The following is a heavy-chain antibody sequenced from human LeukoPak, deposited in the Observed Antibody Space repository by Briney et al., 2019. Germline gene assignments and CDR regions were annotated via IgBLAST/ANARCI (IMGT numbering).Heavy chain of an antibody. D-gene: IGHD3-22*01. J-gene: IGHJ4*02. Sequence: GGSLRLSCAASGFTVSSNYMSWVRQAPGKGLEWVSVIYSGGSTYYAYSVKGRFTISRDNSKNTLYLQMNSLRAEDTAVYYCARTYYYDTVLLDYWGQGTLVTVSS. V-gene: IGHV3-66*01. CDR3: ARTYYYDTVLLDY. CDR2: IYSGGST. CDR1: GFTVSSNY.